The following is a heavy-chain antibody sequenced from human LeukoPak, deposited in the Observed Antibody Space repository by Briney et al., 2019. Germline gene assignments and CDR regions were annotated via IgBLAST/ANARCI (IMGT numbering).Heavy chain of an antibody. D-gene: IGHD1-1*01. CDR3: ARGPGVPAFDI. V-gene: IGHV4-34*01. Sequence: SETLSLTCAVYGGSLSGYYWSWIRQPPGKGLEWIGEINHSGSTNYNPSLKSRVTISVDTSKNQFSLKLSSVTAADTAVYYCARGPGVPAFDIWGQGTMVTVSS. J-gene: IGHJ3*02. CDR2: INHSGST. CDR1: GGSLSGYY.